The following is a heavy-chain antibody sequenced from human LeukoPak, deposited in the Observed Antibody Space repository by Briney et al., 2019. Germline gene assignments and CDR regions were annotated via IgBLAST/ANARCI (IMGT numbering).Heavy chain of an antibody. Sequence: SETLSLTCTVSGGSISSYYWSWIRQPPGKGLEWIGYIYYSGSTNYNPSLKSRVTISVDTSKNHFSLKLSSVTAADTAVYYCARVRSVGATILDFGSWGQGTLVTVSS. J-gene: IGHJ4*02. CDR3: ARVRSVGATILDFGS. CDR2: IYYSGST. V-gene: IGHV4-59*01. CDR1: GGSISSYY. D-gene: IGHD1-26*01.